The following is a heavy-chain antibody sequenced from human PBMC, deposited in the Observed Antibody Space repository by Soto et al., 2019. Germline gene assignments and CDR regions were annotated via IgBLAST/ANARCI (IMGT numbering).Heavy chain of an antibody. V-gene: IGHV3-9*01. D-gene: IGHD3-3*01. CDR1: GFTFDDYA. J-gene: IGHJ3*02. CDR3: AKDRRAFWSGFGMEAFDI. Sequence: PGGSLRLSCAASGFTFDDYAMHWVRQAPGKGLEWVSGISWNSGSIGYADSVKGRFTISRDNAKNSLYLQMNSLRAEDTALYYCAKDRRAFWSGFGMEAFDIWGQGTMVTVSS. CDR2: ISWNSGSI.